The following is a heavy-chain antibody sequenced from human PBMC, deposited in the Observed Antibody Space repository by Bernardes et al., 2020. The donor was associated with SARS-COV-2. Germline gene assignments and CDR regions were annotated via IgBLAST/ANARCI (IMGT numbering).Heavy chain of an antibody. CDR3: ATSLYSDFWSGRAHFHYYYMDV. D-gene: IGHD3-3*01. Sequence: SMKVSCRASGDTFSRYAISWVRQAPGQGLEWMGGIIPFFGSPKYAQKFQERVTIDADDSTSTAYMALSSLRSEDTAIYYCATSLYSDFWSGRAHFHYYYMDVWGQGTTVTVSS. CDR1: GDTFSRYA. J-gene: IGHJ6*02. CDR2: IIPFFGSP. V-gene: IGHV1-69*13.